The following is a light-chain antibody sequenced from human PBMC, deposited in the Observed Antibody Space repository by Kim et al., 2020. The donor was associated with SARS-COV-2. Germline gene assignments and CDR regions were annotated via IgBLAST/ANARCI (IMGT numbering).Light chain of an antibody. J-gene: IGKJ1*01. CDR2: GAS. V-gene: IGKV3-20*01. CDR1: QSVSSIY. Sequence: EIVLTQSPGTLSLSPGERATLSCRASQSVSSIYLAWYQQKPGQAPRLLIYGASSRATGIPDRFSGSGSGTDFTHTISRLEPEDFAMYYCQQYGSSPWTFGQGTKVDIK. CDR3: QQYGSSPWT.